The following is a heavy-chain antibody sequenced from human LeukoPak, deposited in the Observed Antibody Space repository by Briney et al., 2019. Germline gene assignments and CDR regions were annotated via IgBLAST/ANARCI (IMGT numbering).Heavy chain of an antibody. D-gene: IGHD2-2*01. CDR2: VDPESGAA. CDR3: ATGPTMPEPDTSPGLLDF. Sequence: ASGKVSCKVSGYSLTELSMHWVRQAPGKGLEWMGGVDPESGAAMYAQKLQGRVTMTEDTSTDTAYMELNSLTSDDTAVYYCATGPTMPEPDTSPGLLDFWGQGTLVTVSS. V-gene: IGHV1-24*01. J-gene: IGHJ4*02. CDR1: GYSLTELS.